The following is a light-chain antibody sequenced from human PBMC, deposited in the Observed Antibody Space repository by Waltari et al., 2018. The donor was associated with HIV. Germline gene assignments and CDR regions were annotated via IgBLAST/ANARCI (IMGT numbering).Light chain of an antibody. CDR2: AAS. CDR3: HQRSNWPQT. Sequence: EIVLTQSPGTLSLSPGERATLSCRASQSVSSTSLAWYQQKPGQAPSLLIYAASSRAAGIPDRFSGSGSGTDFTLTISRLEPEDFAVYYCHQRSNWPQTFGQGTKVEIK. CDR1: QSVSSTS. J-gene: IGKJ1*01. V-gene: IGKV3D-20*02.